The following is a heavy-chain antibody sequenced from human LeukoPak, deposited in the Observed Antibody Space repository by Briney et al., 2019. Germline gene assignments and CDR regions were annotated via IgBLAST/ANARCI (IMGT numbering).Heavy chain of an antibody. D-gene: IGHD3-10*01. Sequence: SETLSLTCAVSGDSVNNTNWWTWVRQSPGKGLEWIGEIFHSGVTNYNPSLKSRVTISVDTSKNQFSLKLSSVTAADTAVYYCARLPTRGVRGVYDYWGQGTLVTVSS. CDR2: IFHSGVT. CDR3: ARLPTRGVRGVYDY. CDR1: GDSVNNTNW. J-gene: IGHJ4*02. V-gene: IGHV4-4*02.